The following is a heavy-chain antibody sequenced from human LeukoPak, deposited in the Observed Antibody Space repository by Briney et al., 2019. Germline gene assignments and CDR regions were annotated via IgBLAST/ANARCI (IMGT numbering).Heavy chain of an antibody. CDR1: GYTFTGYY. J-gene: IGHJ5*02. V-gene: IGHV1-2*02. CDR3: ARSMVRGVILSGFDP. CDR2: INPNSGGT. D-gene: IGHD3-10*01. Sequence: ASVRVSCKASGYTFTGYYMHWVRQAPGQGLEWMGWINPNSGGTNYAQKFQGRVTMTRDTAISTAYMELSRLRSDDTAVYYCARSMVRGVILSGFDPWGQGTLVTVSS.